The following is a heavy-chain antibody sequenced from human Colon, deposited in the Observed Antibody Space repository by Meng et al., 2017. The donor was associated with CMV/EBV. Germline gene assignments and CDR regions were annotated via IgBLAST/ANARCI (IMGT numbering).Heavy chain of an antibody. J-gene: IGHJ4*02. CDR1: GYTVGIFG. D-gene: IGHD4-17*01. V-gene: IGHV1-18*01. CDR2: ISAENGNT. CDR3: ARAGAAVTTHFDF. Sequence: KASGYTVGIFGITWVRQAPGQGLEWVGWISAENGNTNYAQKCQGRVTLTTDTSTKTAYMDLRGLRSDDSAVYYCARAGAAVTTHFDFWGRGTLVTVSS.